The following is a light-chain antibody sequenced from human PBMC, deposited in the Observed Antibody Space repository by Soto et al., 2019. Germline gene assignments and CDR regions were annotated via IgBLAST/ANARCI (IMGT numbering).Light chain of an antibody. CDR2: HTS. J-gene: IGKJ1*01. V-gene: IGKV3-20*01. CDR3: QQYGSSPPRWT. Sequence: EIVLTQSPGTLSLSPGERATLSCRASQSITSSYLAWYQEKPRQAPRLLIYHTSTRATGIPDRFSGSGSGTDFTLIISRLEPEDFAVYYCQQYGSSPPRWTFGQGTKVEIK. CDR1: QSITSSY.